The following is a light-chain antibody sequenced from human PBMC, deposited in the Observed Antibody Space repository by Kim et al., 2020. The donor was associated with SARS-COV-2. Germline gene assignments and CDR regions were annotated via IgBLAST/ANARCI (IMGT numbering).Light chain of an antibody. CDR3: QQYGGGLA. CDR1: QSVSTTY. V-gene: IGKV3-20*01. J-gene: IGKJ4*01. Sequence: EIVLTQSPGTLSLSPGERAILSCRASQSVSTTYLAWYQQKPGQAPRVLIYGASSRATGIPDRFSGSGSGTDFTLTISRLEPEDFAVYYCQQYGGGLAFGGGTKVEI. CDR2: GAS.